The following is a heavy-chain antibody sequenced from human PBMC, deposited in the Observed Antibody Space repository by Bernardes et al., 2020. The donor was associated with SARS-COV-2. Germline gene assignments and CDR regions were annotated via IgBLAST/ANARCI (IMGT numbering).Heavy chain of an antibody. V-gene: IGHV3-23*01. J-gene: IGHJ6*02. CDR1: GFTFSNYA. CDR3: VRRFCAVSSSCGNFYGMGV. D-gene: IGHD2-15*01. CDR2: ISGPGRT. Sequence: GGSLRLSCAASGFTFSNYAMSWVRQAPGKGLEWVSDISGPGRTYYADSVKGRFTISRDNSKNTLYLEMNSLRAEDTAVYYCVRRFCAVSSSCGNFYGMGVWGQGTTVTVSS.